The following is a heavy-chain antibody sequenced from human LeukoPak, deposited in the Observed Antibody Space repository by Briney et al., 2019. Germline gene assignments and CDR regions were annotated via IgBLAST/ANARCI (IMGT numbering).Heavy chain of an antibody. J-gene: IGHJ4*02. D-gene: IGHD3-16*02. CDR3: ARGSMITLGGVIVIFDY. V-gene: IGHV4-34*01. CDR2: INHSGST. Sequence: SETLSLTCAVYGGSFSGYYWSWIRQPPGKGLEWIGEINHSGSTNYNPSLKSRVTISVDTSKNQFSLKLSSVTAADTAVYYCARGSMITLGGVIVIFDYWGQGTLVTVSS. CDR1: GGSFSGYY.